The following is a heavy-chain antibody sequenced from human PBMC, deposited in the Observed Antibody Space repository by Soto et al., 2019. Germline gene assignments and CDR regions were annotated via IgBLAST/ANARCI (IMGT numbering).Heavy chain of an antibody. CDR2: ISGSGGST. CDR1: GFTFSSYA. V-gene: IGHV3-23*01. J-gene: IGHJ4*02. CDR3: AKDHLGYYGSGSYRDFSLDYFDY. D-gene: IGHD3-10*01. Sequence: GGSLRLSCAASGFTFSSYAMSWVRQAPGKGLEWVSAISGSGGSTYYADSVKGRFTISRDNSKNTLYLQMNSLRAEDTAVYYCAKDHLGYYGSGSYRDFSLDYFDYWGQGTLVTVSS.